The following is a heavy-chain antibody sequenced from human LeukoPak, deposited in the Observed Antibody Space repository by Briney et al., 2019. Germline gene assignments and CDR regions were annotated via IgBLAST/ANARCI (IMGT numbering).Heavy chain of an antibody. CDR2: IIPILGIA. CDR1: GGTFSSYA. CDR3: AIREGGRGDGFVVDY. Sequence: SVKVSCKASGGTFSSYAISWVRQAPGQGLEWMGRIIPILGIANYAQKFQGRVTITADKSTSTAYMELSSLRSEDTAVYYCAIREGGRGDGFVVDYWGQGTLVTVSS. J-gene: IGHJ4*02. V-gene: IGHV1-69*04. D-gene: IGHD5-24*01.